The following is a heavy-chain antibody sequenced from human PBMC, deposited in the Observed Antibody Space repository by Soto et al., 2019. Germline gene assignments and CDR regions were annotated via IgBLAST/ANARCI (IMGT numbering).Heavy chain of an antibody. CDR1: GFTFSNYY. J-gene: IGHJ4*02. Sequence: GGSLRLSCAASGFTFSNYYMSWIRQAPGKGLEWLSYISSSSSYTNYADSVKGRFTISRDNAKNSLFLQMNSLRADDTAMYYCARDRSSSSTNYFDSWGQGTLVTVSS. CDR3: ARDRSSSSTNYFDS. CDR2: ISSSSSYT. V-gene: IGHV3-11*06.